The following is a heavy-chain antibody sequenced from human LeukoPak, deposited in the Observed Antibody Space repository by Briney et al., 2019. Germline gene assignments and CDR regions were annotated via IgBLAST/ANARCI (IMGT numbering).Heavy chain of an antibody. CDR2: ITGSGGST. CDR1: GFTFSNYD. D-gene: IGHD3-3*01. Sequence: PGGSLRLSCAASGFTFSNYDMSWVRQARGKALEWVSSITGSGGSTYYADSVKGRFTISRDNYKNTLYLQMSSLRAEDTAVYYCAKDKGDFWSGHHYGGQGTLVTVSS. CDR3: AKDKGDFWSGHHY. V-gene: IGHV3-23*01. J-gene: IGHJ4*02.